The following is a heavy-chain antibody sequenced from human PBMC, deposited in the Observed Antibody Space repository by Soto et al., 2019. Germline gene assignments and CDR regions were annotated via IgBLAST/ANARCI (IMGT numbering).Heavy chain of an antibody. J-gene: IGHJ4*02. CDR1: GFTFSNYA. CDR3: ARVQGAGLDY. D-gene: IGHD1-26*01. CDR2: ISYDGSDK. Sequence: GGSLRLSCAASGFTFSNYAIHWVRQAPGKGLEWVAVISYDGSDKYYAESVKGRFTISRDNSKNTLYVHMNSLRTEDTAVYYCARVQGAGLDYWGQGTLITV. V-gene: IGHV3-30-3*01.